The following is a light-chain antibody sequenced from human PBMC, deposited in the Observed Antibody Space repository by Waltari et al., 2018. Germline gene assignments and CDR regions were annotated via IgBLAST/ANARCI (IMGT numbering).Light chain of an antibody. J-gene: IGLJ3*02. V-gene: IGLV1-40*01. CDR3: QSYDTRLSGWV. Sequence: QSVLTQPPSVSGAPGQRVTISCTGGSSNIGTGYDVHWYQQFPGTAPKLLIYANNNRPLGVPDRFSGSKSGTSASLAITGVQAEDEADYYCQSYDTRLSGWVFGGGTKLTVL. CDR1: SSNIGTGYD. CDR2: ANN.